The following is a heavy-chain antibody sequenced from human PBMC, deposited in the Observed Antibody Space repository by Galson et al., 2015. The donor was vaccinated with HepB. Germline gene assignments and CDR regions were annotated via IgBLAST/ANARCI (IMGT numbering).Heavy chain of an antibody. J-gene: IGHJ6*02. Sequence: SVKVSCRASGYTFTNYYLHWVRQAPGQGLEWMGIINPSGGRTTYAQNFQGRVTMTRDTSTSTVYMDLSSLTSEDTAIYYCAREVAMWSCMDVWGQGTTVTVSS. CDR3: AREVAMWSCMDV. V-gene: IGHV1-46*01. CDR2: INPSGGRT. CDR1: GYTFTNYY. D-gene: IGHD3-10*01.